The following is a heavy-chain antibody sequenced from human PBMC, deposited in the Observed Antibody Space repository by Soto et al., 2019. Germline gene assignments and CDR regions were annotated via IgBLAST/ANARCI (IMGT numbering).Heavy chain of an antibody. Sequence: SETLSLTCTVSGGSISSYYWSWIRQPPGKGLEWIGYIYYSGSTNYNPSLKSRVTISVDTSKNQFSLKLSSVTAADTAVYYCARAMLGYCTNGVCYHDAFDIWGQGTMVTVSS. D-gene: IGHD2-8*01. V-gene: IGHV4-59*01. J-gene: IGHJ3*02. CDR2: IYYSGST. CDR1: GGSISSYY. CDR3: ARAMLGYCTNGVCYHDAFDI.